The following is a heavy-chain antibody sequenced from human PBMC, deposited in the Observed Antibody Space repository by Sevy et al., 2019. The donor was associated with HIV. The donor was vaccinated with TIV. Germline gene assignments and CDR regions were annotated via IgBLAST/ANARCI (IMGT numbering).Heavy chain of an antibody. V-gene: IGHV3-7*01. CDR3: AREGEGYSYGYYFDY. J-gene: IGHJ4*02. CDR2: IKQDGSEK. D-gene: IGHD5-18*01. Sequence: GGSLRLSCAASGSTFSSYWMSWVRQAPGKGLEWVANIKQDGSEKYYVDSVKGRFTISRDNAKNSLYLQMNSLRAEDTAVYYCAREGEGYSYGYYFDYWGQGTLVTVSS. CDR1: GSTFSSYW.